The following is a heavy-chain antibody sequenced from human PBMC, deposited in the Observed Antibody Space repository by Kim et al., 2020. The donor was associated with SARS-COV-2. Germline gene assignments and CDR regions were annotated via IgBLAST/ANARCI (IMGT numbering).Heavy chain of an antibody. CDR2: IKQDGSEK. J-gene: IGHJ3*02. Sequence: GGSLRLSCAASGFTFSSYWMSWVRQAPGKGLEWVANIKQDGSEKYYVDSVKGRFTISRDNAKNSLYLQMNSLRAEDTAVYYCARDGGIWFGERYDAFDIWGQGTMVTVSS. D-gene: IGHD3-10*01. CDR3: ARDGGIWFGERYDAFDI. V-gene: IGHV3-7*01. CDR1: GFTFSSYW.